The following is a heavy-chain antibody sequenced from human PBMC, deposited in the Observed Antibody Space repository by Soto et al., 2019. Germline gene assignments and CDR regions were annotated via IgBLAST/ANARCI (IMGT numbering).Heavy chain of an antibody. D-gene: IGHD1-1*01. CDR2: IYYSGST. Sequence: SETLSLTCTVSGGSISSYYWSWIRQPPGKGLEWIGYIYYSGSTNYNPSLKSRVTISVDTSKNQFSLKLSSVTAADTAVYYCAIGTTGTTFGALDIWGQGTMVTVSS. V-gene: IGHV4-59*01. CDR3: AIGTTGTTFGALDI. J-gene: IGHJ3*02. CDR1: GGSISSYY.